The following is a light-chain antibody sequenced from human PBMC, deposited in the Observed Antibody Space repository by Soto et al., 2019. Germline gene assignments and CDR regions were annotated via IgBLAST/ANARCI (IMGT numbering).Light chain of an antibody. CDR2: DAS. J-gene: IGKJ5*01. CDR1: QSVSSN. V-gene: IGKV3-11*01. CDR3: QQRSNWPHSIT. Sequence: EIVLTQSPGTLSLSPGERATLSCRASQSVSSNLAWYQQKPGQAPRLLIYDASNRATGIPARFSGSGSETDFTLTISSLEPEDFAVYYCQQRSNWPHSITFGQGTRLEIK.